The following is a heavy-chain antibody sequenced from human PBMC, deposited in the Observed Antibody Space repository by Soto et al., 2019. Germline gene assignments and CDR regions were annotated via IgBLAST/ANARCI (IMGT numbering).Heavy chain of an antibody. CDR3: AKGSEAPTYYYDSSGYYARMDV. V-gene: IGHV3-23*01. D-gene: IGHD3-22*01. J-gene: IGHJ6*02. Sequence: PGGSLRLSCAASGFTFSSYAMSWVRQAPGKGLEWVSAISGSGGSTYYADSVKGRFTISRDNSKNTLYLQMNSLRAEDTAVYYCAKGSEAPTYYYDSSGYYARMDVWGQGTTVTVSS. CDR2: ISGSGGST. CDR1: GFTFSSYA.